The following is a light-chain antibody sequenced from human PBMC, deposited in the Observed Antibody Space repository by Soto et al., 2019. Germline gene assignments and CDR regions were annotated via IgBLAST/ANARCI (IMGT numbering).Light chain of an antibody. CDR3: LRYNNWPPT. CDR1: QSVSSY. J-gene: IGKJ1*01. Sequence: EVVMTQSPATLSVCPGERATLCFRASQSVSSYLAWYQHKPGQAPRLLIYGASTRATGIPARFSGSGSGTEFTLTISSLQSEDFVVYYCLRYNNWPPTFGQGTKAAI. V-gene: IGKV3-15*01. CDR2: GAS.